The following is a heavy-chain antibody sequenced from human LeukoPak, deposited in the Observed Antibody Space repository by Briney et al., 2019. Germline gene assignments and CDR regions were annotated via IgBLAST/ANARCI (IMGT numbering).Heavy chain of an antibody. Sequence: PGGSLRLSCAASGFTFSTYWMHWVRQVPGKGLVWESRISSDGISTAYADSVKGRFTLSRDNAKNTLYLQMNSLRADDTAVYYCARSREPGRDGDYWGQGTLVTVSS. V-gene: IGHV3-74*01. CDR1: GFTFSTYW. CDR3: ARSREPGRDGDY. D-gene: IGHD5-24*01. J-gene: IGHJ4*02. CDR2: ISSDGIST.